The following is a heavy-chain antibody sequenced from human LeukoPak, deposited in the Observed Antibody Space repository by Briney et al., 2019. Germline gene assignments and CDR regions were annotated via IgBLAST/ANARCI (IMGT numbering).Heavy chain of an antibody. D-gene: IGHD6-19*01. J-gene: IGHJ4*02. CDR1: GFTFSSYW. Sequence: GGSLRLSCAASGFTFSSYWMSWVRQAPGKGLEWVANIKQDGSEKYYVDSVKGRFTISRDNAKNSLYLQMNSPRAEDTAVYYCASDSSGWSQLKDYWGQGTLVTVSS. V-gene: IGHV3-7*01. CDR3: ASDSSGWSQLKDY. CDR2: IKQDGSEK.